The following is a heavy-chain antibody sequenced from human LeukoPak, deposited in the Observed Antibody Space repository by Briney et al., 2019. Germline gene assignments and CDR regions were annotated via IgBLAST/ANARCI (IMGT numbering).Heavy chain of an antibody. CDR2: IYYSGST. Sequence: SETLSLTCTVSGGSISSSSYYWGWIRQPPGKGLEWIGSIYYSGSTYYNPSLKSRVTISVDTSKNQFSLKLSSVTAADTAVYYCARRREMATIGGEFDYWGQGTLVTVS. CDR1: GGSISSSSYY. D-gene: IGHD5-24*01. CDR3: ARRREMATIGGEFDY. V-gene: IGHV4-39*01. J-gene: IGHJ4*02.